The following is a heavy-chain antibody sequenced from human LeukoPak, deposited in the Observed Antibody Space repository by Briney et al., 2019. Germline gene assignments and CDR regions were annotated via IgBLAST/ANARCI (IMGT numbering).Heavy chain of an antibody. CDR3: ARTQNDYGDYPDY. Sequence: SETLSLTCAVSGGSISSSNWRSWVRQPPGKGLEWIGEIYHSGSTNYNPSLKSRVTISVDKSKNQFSLKLSSVTAADTAVYYCARTQNDYGDYPDYWGQGTLVTVSS. J-gene: IGHJ4*02. V-gene: IGHV4-4*02. CDR2: IYHSGST. CDR1: GGSISSSNW. D-gene: IGHD4-17*01.